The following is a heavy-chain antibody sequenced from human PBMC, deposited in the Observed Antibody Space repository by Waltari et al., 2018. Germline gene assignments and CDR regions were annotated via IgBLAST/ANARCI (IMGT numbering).Heavy chain of an antibody. Sequence: EVHLVESGGGLVKPGGSLRVSCAASVFDFSSFSINWIRQTPGKGLEWVSSISKSGRVTEYADSVKGRFTFSRDNANNSVYLQMNSLRVEDTAVYYCNVELAEAGNWGQGTLVTVSP. CDR3: NVELAEAGN. J-gene: IGHJ4*02. D-gene: IGHD6-13*01. CDR2: ISKSGRVT. V-gene: IGHV3-21*06. CDR1: VFDFSSFS.